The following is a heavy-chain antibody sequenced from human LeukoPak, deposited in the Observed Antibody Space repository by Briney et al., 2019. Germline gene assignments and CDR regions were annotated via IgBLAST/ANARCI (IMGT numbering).Heavy chain of an antibody. D-gene: IGHD2-2*02. J-gene: IGHJ6*02. CDR3: VPGYLGYCSSTSCYTLSYYYYYGMDV. CDR1: GYTLTELS. V-gene: IGHV1-3*01. CDR2: INAGNGNT. Sequence: ASVKVSCKVSGYTLTELSMHWVRQAPGQRLEWMGWINAGNGNTKYSQKFQGRVTITRDTSASTAYMELSGLRSEDTAVYYCVPGYLGYCSSTSCYTLSYYYYYGMDVWGQGTTVTVSS.